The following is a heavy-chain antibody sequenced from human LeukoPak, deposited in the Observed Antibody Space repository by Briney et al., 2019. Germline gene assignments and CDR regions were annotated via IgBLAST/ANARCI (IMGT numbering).Heavy chain of an antibody. CDR3: ARDRAPYDYVWGSYPLPLV. CDR1: GYTFTSYG. Sequence: ASVKVSCKASGYTFTSYGISWVRQAPGQGLEWMGWISAYNGNTNYAQKLQGRVTMTTDTSTSTAYMELRSLRSDDTAVYYCARDRAPYDYVWGSYPLPLVWGQGTLVTVSS. V-gene: IGHV1-18*01. CDR2: ISAYNGNT. J-gene: IGHJ4*02. D-gene: IGHD3-16*02.